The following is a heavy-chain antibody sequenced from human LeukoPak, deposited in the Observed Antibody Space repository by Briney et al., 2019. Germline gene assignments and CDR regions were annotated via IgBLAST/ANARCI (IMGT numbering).Heavy chain of an antibody. CDR1: GFTFSNYA. V-gene: IGHV3-30-3*01. Sequence: PGGSLRLSCAASGFTFSNYAMHWVRQAPGKGLEWVAVISYDGSNKYYADSVKGRFTISRDNSKNTLYLQMNSLRVEDTAVYYCATEKVAWTLVGQDAFDIWGQGTMVTVSS. J-gene: IGHJ3*02. D-gene: IGHD2-15*01. CDR2: ISYDGSNK. CDR3: ATEKVAWTLVGQDAFDI.